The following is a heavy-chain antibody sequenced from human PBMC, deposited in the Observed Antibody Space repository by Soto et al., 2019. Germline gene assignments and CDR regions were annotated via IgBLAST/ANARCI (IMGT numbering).Heavy chain of an antibody. CDR3: AKAHSSGWY. CDR2: ISYDGSNK. D-gene: IGHD6-19*01. Sequence: QVQLVESGGGVVQPGRSLRLSCAASGFTFSSYGMHWVRQAPGKGLEWVAVISYDGSNKYYADSVKGRFTISRDNSKNTLYLQMNSLRAVDTAVYYCAKAHSSGWYWGQGTLVTVSS. V-gene: IGHV3-30*18. J-gene: IGHJ4*02. CDR1: GFTFSSYG.